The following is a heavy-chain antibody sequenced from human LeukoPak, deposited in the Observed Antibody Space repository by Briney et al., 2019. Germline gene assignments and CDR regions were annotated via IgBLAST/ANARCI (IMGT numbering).Heavy chain of an antibody. CDR3: ARVVDMYDAFDI. CDR1: GGSISSSSYY. D-gene: IGHD5-12*01. V-gene: IGHV4-61*05. J-gene: IGHJ3*02. CDR2: IHYSGST. Sequence: PSETLSLTCTVSGGSISSSSYYWGWIRQPPGKGLEWIGYIHYSGSTNYNPSLKSRVTISVDTSKNQFSLKLSSVTAADTAVYYCARVVDMYDAFDIWGQGTMVTVSS.